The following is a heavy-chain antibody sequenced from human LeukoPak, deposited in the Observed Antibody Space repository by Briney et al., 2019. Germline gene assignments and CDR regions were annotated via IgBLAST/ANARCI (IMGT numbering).Heavy chain of an antibody. D-gene: IGHD6-6*01. Sequence: GGSLRLSCAASGFIFSSYSMNWVRQAPGKGLEWVSSISISRSYINYADSVKGRFTISRDNAKNSLYLQMNSLRAEDTAVYYCARDRTGIAARYFDYWGQGTLVTVSS. J-gene: IGHJ4*02. CDR3: ARDRTGIAARYFDY. CDR1: GFIFSSYS. V-gene: IGHV3-21*01. CDR2: ISISRSYI.